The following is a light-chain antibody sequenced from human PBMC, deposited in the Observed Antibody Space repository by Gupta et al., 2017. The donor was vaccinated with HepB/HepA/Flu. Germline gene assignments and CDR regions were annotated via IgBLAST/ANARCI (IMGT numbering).Light chain of an antibody. V-gene: IGLV2-14*03. Sequence: QSALTQAAYVSGFPGQSITISCTGTSSDIGAYNYVSWYQQHPDKAPKLMIYDVSSRPSGVSNRFSGSKSGNTASLIISGLQAEDEADYYCCSYTSSSTLVFGGGTKLTVL. CDR2: DVS. CDR1: SSDIGAYNY. CDR3: CSYTSSSTLV. J-gene: IGLJ3*02.